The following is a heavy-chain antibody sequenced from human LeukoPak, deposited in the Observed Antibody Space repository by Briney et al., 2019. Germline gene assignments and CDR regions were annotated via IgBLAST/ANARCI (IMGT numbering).Heavy chain of an antibody. CDR3: ARDQGCSTTNCYSYFQH. J-gene: IGHJ1*01. CDR2: IKQDGSEK. Sequence: GGALRLSCAASGFTFSSYWMSWVRQVPGKGLEWVANIKQDGSEKYYVDSVKGRFTISRDNAKNSLYLQTNSLRAEDTAVYYCARDQGCSTTNCYSYFQHWGQGTLVSVSS. D-gene: IGHD2-2*01. CDR1: GFTFSSYW. V-gene: IGHV3-7*01.